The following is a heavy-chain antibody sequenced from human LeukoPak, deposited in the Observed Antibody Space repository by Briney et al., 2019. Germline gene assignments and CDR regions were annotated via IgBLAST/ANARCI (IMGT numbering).Heavy chain of an antibody. V-gene: IGHV3-48*04. CDR1: GFTFSSYS. D-gene: IGHD1-26*01. Sequence: GGSLRLSCAASGFTFSSYSMNWVRQAPGKGLEWVSYISSSSSTIYYADSVKGRFTISRDNAKNSLFLQMNSLRVEDTAVYYCARRGSYFEFDYWGQGTLVTVSS. CDR2: ISSSSSTI. CDR3: ARRGSYFEFDY. J-gene: IGHJ4*02.